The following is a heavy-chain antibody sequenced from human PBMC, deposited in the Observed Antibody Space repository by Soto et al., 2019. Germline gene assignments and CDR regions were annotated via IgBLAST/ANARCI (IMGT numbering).Heavy chain of an antibody. CDR1: GFTFSSYE. CDR2: ISSSGSTI. J-gene: IGHJ6*02. Sequence: GGSLRLSCAASGFTFSSYEMNWVRQAPGKGLEWVSYISSSGSTIYYADSVKGRFTISRDNAKNSLYLQMNSLRAEDTAVYYCAREWVVVVPAATYYYYGMDVWGQGTTVT. CDR3: AREWVVVVPAATYYYYGMDV. D-gene: IGHD2-2*01. V-gene: IGHV3-48*03.